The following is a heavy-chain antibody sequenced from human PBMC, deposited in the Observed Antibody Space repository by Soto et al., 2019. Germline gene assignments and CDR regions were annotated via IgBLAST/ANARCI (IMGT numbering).Heavy chain of an antibody. CDR1: GFTFSSYD. Sequence: XGSLGLSCAASGFTFSSYDIHWVRQAPGKGLEWVALISYDGSRKYYADSVKGLFTISRDNSKNTLYLQVNSLRAEDTAVYYCAKAYSGPFDVWGQGTMVTVSS. CDR3: AKAYSGPFDV. D-gene: IGHD1-26*01. J-gene: IGHJ3*01. V-gene: IGHV3-30*18. CDR2: ISYDGSRK.